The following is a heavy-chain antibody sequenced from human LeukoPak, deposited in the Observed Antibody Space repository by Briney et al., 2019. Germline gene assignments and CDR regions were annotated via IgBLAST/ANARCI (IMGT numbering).Heavy chain of an antibody. Sequence: SETLSLTCTVSGGSISSYYWSWIRQPPGKGLEWIGYIYYSGSTNYNPSLKSRVTISVDTSKNQFSLKQSSVTAADTAVYYCASSGGDTYYYDSSGYEFDYWGQGTLVTVSS. CDR2: IYYSGST. CDR1: GGSISSYY. V-gene: IGHV4-59*08. CDR3: ASSGGDTYYYDSSGYEFDY. D-gene: IGHD3-22*01. J-gene: IGHJ4*02.